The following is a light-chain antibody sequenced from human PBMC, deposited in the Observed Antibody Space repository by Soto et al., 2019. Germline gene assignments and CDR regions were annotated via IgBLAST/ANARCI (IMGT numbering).Light chain of an antibody. CDR3: QQYYTYPQT. CDR2: AAS. Sequence: AIRMTQSPSSFSASTGDRATITCRASQGISSYLAWYQQKPGKAPKLLVYAASTLQYGVPSRFSGSGSGTDFTLTISCLQSEDFATYFCQQYYTYPQTFGQGTKVDIK. V-gene: IGKV1-8*01. CDR1: QGISSY. J-gene: IGKJ2*01.